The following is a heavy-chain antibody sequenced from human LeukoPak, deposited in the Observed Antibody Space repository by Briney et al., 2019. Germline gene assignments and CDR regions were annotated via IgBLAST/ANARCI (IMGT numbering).Heavy chain of an antibody. Sequence: GASVKVSCKASGHTFTNYAISWVRQAPGQGLEWMGWTSAYNGNTNYAQKFQGRVTITTDASTSTAYMELRSLRSDDTAVYYCARDPPLASSPPDYWGQGTLVTVSS. J-gene: IGHJ4*02. V-gene: IGHV1-18*01. D-gene: IGHD2-21*01. CDR3: ARDPPLASSPPDY. CDR2: TSAYNGNT. CDR1: GHTFTNYA.